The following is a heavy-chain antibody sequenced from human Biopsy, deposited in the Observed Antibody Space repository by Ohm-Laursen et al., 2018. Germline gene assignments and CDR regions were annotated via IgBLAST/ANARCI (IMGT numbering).Heavy chain of an antibody. CDR2: IFYRGST. Sequence: GTLSLTCTVSGGPISNNNYYWGWLRQPPGKGLEWIGSIFYRGSTHYKPSLKSRVNISVDTSKNQFSLKLISMTAADTAVYYCARDYDTSGYYYVSWGQGTLVTVSS. CDR3: ARDYDTSGYYYVS. J-gene: IGHJ5*02. CDR1: GGPISNNNYY. D-gene: IGHD3-22*01. V-gene: IGHV4-39*01.